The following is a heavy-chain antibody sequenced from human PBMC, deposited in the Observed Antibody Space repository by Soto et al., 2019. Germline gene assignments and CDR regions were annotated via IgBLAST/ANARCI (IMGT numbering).Heavy chain of an antibody. V-gene: IGHV3-30-3*01. CDR3: ARGLYYDFWSGYYEPPYYYYYGMDV. J-gene: IGHJ6*02. CDR2: ISYDGSNK. Sequence: PGGSLRLSCAASGFTFSSYAMHWVRQAPGKGLEWVAVISYDGSNKYYADSVKGRFTISRDNSKNTLYLQMNSLRAEDTAVYYCARGLYYDFWSGYYEPPYYYYYGMDVWGQGTTVTVS. D-gene: IGHD3-3*01. CDR1: GFTFSSYA.